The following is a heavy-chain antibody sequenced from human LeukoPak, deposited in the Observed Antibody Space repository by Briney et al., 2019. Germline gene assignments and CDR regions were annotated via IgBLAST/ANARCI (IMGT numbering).Heavy chain of an antibody. CDR3: ARDQSLHYFDY. J-gene: IGHJ4*02. V-gene: IGHV1-18*01. CDR1: GYTFTSYD. D-gene: IGHD5/OR15-5a*01. CDR2: ISAYNGNT. Sequence: GASVKVSCKASGYTFTSYDINWVRQATGQGLEWMGWISAYNGNTNYAQKLQGRVTVTTDTSTSTAYMELRSLRSDDTAVYYCARDQSLHYFDYWGQGTLVTVSS.